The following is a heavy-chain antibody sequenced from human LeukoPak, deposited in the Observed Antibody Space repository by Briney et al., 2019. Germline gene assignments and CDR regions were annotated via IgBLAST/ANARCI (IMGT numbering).Heavy chain of an antibody. D-gene: IGHD3-3*01. J-gene: IGHJ4*02. CDR2: TNHSGRT. Sequence: SETLSLTCAVYGGSFSGYYWSWIRQPPGQGLEWIGETNHSGRTNYNTSLKSRATISVETSKNQFSLKLSSVTAADTAVYYCARGQERLAVFDYCGQGTLVTVSS. CDR1: GGSFSGYY. CDR3: ARGQERLAVFDY. V-gene: IGHV4-34*01.